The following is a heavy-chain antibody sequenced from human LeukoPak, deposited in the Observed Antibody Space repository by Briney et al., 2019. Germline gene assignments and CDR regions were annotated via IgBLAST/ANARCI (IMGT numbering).Heavy chain of an antibody. J-gene: IGHJ3*02. Sequence: GGSLRLSCAASGFTFSSYSMNWVRQAPGKGLEWVSSISSSSSYIYYADSVKGRFTISRDNAKNSLYLQMNSLRAEDTAVYYCARVKDIVVVPAARGAFDIWGQGTMVTVSS. CDR3: ARVKDIVVVPAARGAFDI. CDR2: ISSSSSYI. CDR1: GFTFSSYS. V-gene: IGHV3-21*01. D-gene: IGHD2-2*01.